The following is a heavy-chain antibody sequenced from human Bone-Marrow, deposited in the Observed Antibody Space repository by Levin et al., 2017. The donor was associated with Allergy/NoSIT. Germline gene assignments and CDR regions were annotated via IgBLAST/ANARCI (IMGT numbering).Heavy chain of an antibody. CDR2: IYYSGST. J-gene: IGHJ6*03. V-gene: IGHV4-59*01. CDR3: ARGIRGVTGIRYYYFMDV. D-gene: IGHD1-1*01. CDR1: GGAFSNYY. Sequence: SQTLSLTCTVSGGAFSNYYWSWIRQPPGKGLEWIGYIYYSGSTTYNPSLRDRVTFSVDTSKNQFSLKLSSLSTADTAVYYCARGIRGVTGIRYYYFMDVWGKGTTVTVSS.